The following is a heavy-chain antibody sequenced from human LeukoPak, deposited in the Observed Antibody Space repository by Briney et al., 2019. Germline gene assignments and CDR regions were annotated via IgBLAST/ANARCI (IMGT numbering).Heavy chain of an antibody. D-gene: IGHD3-10*01. V-gene: IGHV4-38-2*02. CDR3: ARPRYYGSGSYSRYFFDY. J-gene: IGHJ4*02. Sequence: SETLSLTGTVSGYSISSGYYWGWIRQPPGKGLEWIGIIYHSGSTYYNPSLKSRAAISVDTSKNQFSLKLSSVTAADTAVYYCARPRYYGSGSYSRYFFDYWGQGTLVTVSS. CDR2: IYHSGST. CDR1: GYSISSGYY.